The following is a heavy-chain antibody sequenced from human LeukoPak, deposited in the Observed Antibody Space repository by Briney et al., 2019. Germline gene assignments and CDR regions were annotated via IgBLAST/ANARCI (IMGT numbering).Heavy chain of an antibody. CDR2: INHSGST. J-gene: IGHJ4*02. CDR1: GGSFSGYY. CDR3: AIKVDTAMVDY. V-gene: IGHV4-34*01. D-gene: IGHD5-18*01. Sequence: LPETPSLTCAVYGGSFSGYYWSWIRQPPGKGLEWIGEINHSGSTNYNPSLKSRVTISVDTSKNQFSLKLSSVTAADTAVYYCAIKVDTAMVDYWGQGTLVTVSS.